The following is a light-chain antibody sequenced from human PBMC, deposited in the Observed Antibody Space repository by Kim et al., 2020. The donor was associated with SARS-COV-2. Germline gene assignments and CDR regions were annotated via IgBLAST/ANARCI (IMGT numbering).Light chain of an antibody. CDR1: QGISSA. J-gene: IGKJ4*01. CDR3: QQFKNYPPIT. V-gene: IGKV1D-13*01. Sequence: IQMTQSPSSLSASVGDRVTITCRASQGISSALAWYQQKPGKAPKLLIYDASSLESGVPSRFSGSGSGTDFTLTISSLQPEDFGTYYWQQFKNYPPITFGGGTKVDIK. CDR2: DAS.